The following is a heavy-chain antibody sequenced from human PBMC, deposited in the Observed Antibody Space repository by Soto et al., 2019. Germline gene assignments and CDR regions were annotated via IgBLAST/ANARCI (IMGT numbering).Heavy chain of an antibody. V-gene: IGHV3-30-3*01. J-gene: IGHJ4*01. CDR1: GFMFSAYA. Sequence: QVQLVESGGGVVQPGASLRLSCTASGFMFSAYAMLWVRQAPGKGLEWVAAMSYDGTNTYYADSLKGRFTISRDNSKNTLFLHMSSLTADDSAVYYCARDPSPYTSGWYGIDFWGLGTLVTVSS. CDR2: MSYDGTNT. CDR3: ARDPSPYTSGWYGIDF. D-gene: IGHD6-19*01.